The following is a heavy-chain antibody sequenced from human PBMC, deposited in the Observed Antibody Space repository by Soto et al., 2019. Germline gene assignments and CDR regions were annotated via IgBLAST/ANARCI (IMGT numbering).Heavy chain of an antibody. J-gene: IGHJ4*02. V-gene: IGHV3-66*01. CDR3: ATLTITLPH. CDR1: RFAVSDNY. D-gene: IGHD5-12*01. CDR2: IYSGGTT. Sequence: EVHLVESGGGLVQPGGSLRLSCAASRFAVSDNYMSWVRQAPGKGLEFVSLIYSGGTTSYADSVKGRFTISRDNSKNTLYLQMNNLRAEDTAVYYCATLTITLPHWGQGTLVTVSS.